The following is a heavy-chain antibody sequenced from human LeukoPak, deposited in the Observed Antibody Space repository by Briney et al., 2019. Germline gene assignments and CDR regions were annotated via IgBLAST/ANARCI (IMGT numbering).Heavy chain of an antibody. CDR2: IYHSGST. V-gene: IGHV4-30-2*01. Sequence: SETLSLTCAVSGGSISSGGYSWSWIRQPPGKGLEWIGYIYHSGSTYYNPSLKGRVTISVDRSKNQFSLKLSSVTAADTAVYYCARVPSNLLAPDYWGQGTLVTVSS. J-gene: IGHJ4*02. D-gene: IGHD2-8*01. CDR1: GGSISSGGYS. CDR3: ARVPSNLLAPDY.